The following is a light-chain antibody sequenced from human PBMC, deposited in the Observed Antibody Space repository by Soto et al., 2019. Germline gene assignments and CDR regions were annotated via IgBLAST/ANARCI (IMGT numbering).Light chain of an antibody. Sequence: SALTQPASVSGSPGQSITISCTGTSSDVGGYNYVSWFQQYPGKAPKLMIYEVSNRPSGVSVRFAGSKSGNTASLTISGLQAEDEAYFYCSSFTSSSTWVFGGGTQLTVL. CDR2: EVS. CDR1: SSDVGGYNY. J-gene: IGLJ3*02. V-gene: IGLV2-14*01. CDR3: SSFTSSSTWV.